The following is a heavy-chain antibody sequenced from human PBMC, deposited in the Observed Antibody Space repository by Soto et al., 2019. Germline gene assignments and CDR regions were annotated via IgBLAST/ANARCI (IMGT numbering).Heavy chain of an antibody. CDR1: GFTFSSYA. CDR2: ISGSGGST. J-gene: IGHJ3*02. Sequence: EVQLLESGGGLVQPGGSLRLSCAASGFTFSSYAMSWVRQAPGKGLEWVSAISGSGGSTYYADSVKGRFTISRDNSKNTLYLQMNSLRAEDTAVYYCAKEKTYSGSYRLMGAFDIWGQGTMVTVSS. D-gene: IGHD1-26*01. V-gene: IGHV3-23*01. CDR3: AKEKTYSGSYRLMGAFDI.